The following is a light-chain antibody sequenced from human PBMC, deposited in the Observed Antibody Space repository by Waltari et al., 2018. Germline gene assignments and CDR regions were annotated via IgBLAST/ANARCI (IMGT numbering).Light chain of an antibody. V-gene: IGKV2-30*02. CDR1: QSLVHSDGNTY. CDR3: IQGTHWPLT. Sequence: DAAMTQSPLSLPVTLGQPASISCRSSQSLVHSDGNTYLNWFHQRPGQSPRRLIYKVSRRESGVPDRFSGSGSGTDFTLKISRVEAEDVGMYYCIQGTHWPLTFGQGTRLEI. CDR2: KVS. J-gene: IGKJ5*01.